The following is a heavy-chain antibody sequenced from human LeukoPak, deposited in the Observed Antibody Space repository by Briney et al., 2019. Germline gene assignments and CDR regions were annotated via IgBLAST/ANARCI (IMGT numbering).Heavy chain of an antibody. CDR1: GFTFSSYV. J-gene: IGHJ4*02. V-gene: IGHV3-30*18. CDR3: AKTSDIVVVTAILDY. CDR2: ISYDGSNK. D-gene: IGHD2-21*02. Sequence: QPGGSLRLSCAASGFTFSSYVMHWVRQAPGKGLEWVAIISYDGSNKYYADSVKGRFTISRDNSKNTLYLQMNSLRAEDTAVYYCAKTSDIVVVTAILDYWGQGTLVTVSS.